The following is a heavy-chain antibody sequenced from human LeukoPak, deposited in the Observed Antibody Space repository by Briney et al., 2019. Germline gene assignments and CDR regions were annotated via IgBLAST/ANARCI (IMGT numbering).Heavy chain of an antibody. Sequence: SETLSLTCTVSGGSITSYYWTWIRQPPGKGLEWVGYIYYSGSTSYSPPLKSRVTISVDTSKNQFSLKLSSVTAADTADYYCARVNVHYFDSSGYPFYFDYWGQGTLVTVSS. D-gene: IGHD3-22*01. CDR3: ARVNVHYFDSSGYPFYFDY. CDR1: GGSITSYY. CDR2: IYYSGST. J-gene: IGHJ4*02. V-gene: IGHV4-59*01.